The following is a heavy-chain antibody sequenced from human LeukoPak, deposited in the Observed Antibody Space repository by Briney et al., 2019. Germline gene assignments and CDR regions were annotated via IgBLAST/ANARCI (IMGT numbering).Heavy chain of an antibody. Sequence: PGRSLRLSCAASGFTFSSYGMHWVRQAPGKGLEWVAVMSNDGSNKYYADSVKGRFTISRDNSKNTLYLQMNSLRAEDTAVYYCARDGENTAIDYWGQGTLVTVSS. D-gene: IGHD5-18*01. CDR1: GFTFSSYG. CDR3: ARDGENTAIDY. V-gene: IGHV3-30*03. CDR2: MSNDGSNK. J-gene: IGHJ4*02.